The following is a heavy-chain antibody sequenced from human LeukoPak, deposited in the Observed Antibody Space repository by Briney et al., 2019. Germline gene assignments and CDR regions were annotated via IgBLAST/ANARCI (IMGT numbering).Heavy chain of an antibody. V-gene: IGHV3-74*01. CDR1: GFTFSGYW. CDR3: ARERSSGWSDY. D-gene: IGHD6-19*01. CDR2: IKTDGSST. J-gene: IGHJ4*02. Sequence: PGRSLRLSCAASGFTFSGYWMDWVRQAPGKGLVWVSRIKTDGSSTSYADSVKGRFTISRDNAKNTLYMQMNSLRAEDTAVYYCARERSSGWSDYWGQGTLVTVSS.